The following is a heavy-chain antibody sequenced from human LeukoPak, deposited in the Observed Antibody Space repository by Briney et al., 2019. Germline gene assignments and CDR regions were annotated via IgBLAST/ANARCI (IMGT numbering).Heavy chain of an antibody. CDR2: IIPILGIA. D-gene: IGHD2-15*01. CDR1: GGTFSSYA. J-gene: IGHJ4*02. Sequence: ASVKVSCKASGGTFSSYAISWVRQAPGQGLEWMGRIIPILGIANYAQKFQGRVTITADKSTSTAYMELSSLRSEDTAVYYCTTDPHSIVVVVAATHWGQGTLVTVSS. CDR3: TTDPHSIVVVVAATH. V-gene: IGHV1-69*04.